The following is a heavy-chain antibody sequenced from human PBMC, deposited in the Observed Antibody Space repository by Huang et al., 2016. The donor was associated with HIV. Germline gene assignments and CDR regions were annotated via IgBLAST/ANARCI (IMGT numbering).Heavy chain of an antibody. J-gene: IGHJ4*03. Sequence: QAQLVQSGAAVMKPGSSVRVSCKASGVSFSDYAFSWVRRAPGQGLDWRGGRIPRFGLTNYAPRLQGRVTISADKSSNTVYLELTSLRSGDTAVYYWAREGQNWLGKPFGALAFWGQGTEVIVSS. V-gene: IGHV1-69*10. CDR1: GVSFSDYA. D-gene: IGHD3-16*01. CDR3: AREGQNWLGKPFGALAF. CDR2: RIPRFGLT.